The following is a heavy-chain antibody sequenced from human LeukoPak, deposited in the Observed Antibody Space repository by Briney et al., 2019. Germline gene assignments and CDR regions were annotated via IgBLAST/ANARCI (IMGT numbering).Heavy chain of an antibody. CDR1: GGSISSYY. D-gene: IGHD3-22*01. Sequence: SETLSLTCTVSGGSISSYYWSWIRQPAGKGLEWIRSIYTSGSTNYNPSLKSRFTMSVDTSKNQFSLKLSSVTAADTAVYYCARSDVYYDSSGFWFDPWGQGTLVTVSS. V-gene: IGHV4-4*07. J-gene: IGHJ5*02. CDR3: ARSDVYYDSSGFWFDP. CDR2: IYTSGST.